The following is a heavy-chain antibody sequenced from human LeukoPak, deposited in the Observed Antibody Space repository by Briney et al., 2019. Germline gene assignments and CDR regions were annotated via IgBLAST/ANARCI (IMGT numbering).Heavy chain of an antibody. V-gene: IGHV3-23*01. CDR1: GFTFSSYA. CDR3: ARTPPPDYYDSSGSDY. Sequence: GGSLRLSCAASGFTFSSYAMSWVRQAPGKGLEWVSAISGSGGSTYYADSVKGRFTISRDNSKNTLYLQMNSLRAEDTAVYYCARTPPPDYYDSSGSDYWGQGTLVTVSS. J-gene: IGHJ4*02. D-gene: IGHD3-22*01. CDR2: ISGSGGST.